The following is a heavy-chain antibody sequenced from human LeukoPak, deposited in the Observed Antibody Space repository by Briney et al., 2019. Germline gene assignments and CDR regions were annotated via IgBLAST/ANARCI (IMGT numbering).Heavy chain of an antibody. J-gene: IGHJ3*02. CDR2: IYTSGST. CDR1: GGSISSYY. Sequence: SETLSLTCTVSGGSISSYYWSWIRQPAGKGLEWIGRIYTSGSTNYNPSLKSRVTMPVDTSKNQFSLKLSSVTAADTAVYYCARWNLGGYYGFHDAFDIWGQGTMVTVSS. V-gene: IGHV4-4*07. CDR3: ARWNLGGYYGFHDAFDI. D-gene: IGHD3-22*01.